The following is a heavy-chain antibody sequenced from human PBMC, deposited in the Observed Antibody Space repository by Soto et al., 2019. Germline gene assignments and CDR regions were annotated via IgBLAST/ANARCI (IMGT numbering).Heavy chain of an antibody. J-gene: IGHJ4*02. CDR1: GFTFSSYA. D-gene: IGHD1-26*01. Sequence: LLESGGGLVQPGGSLRLSCAASGFTFSSYAMSWVRQVPRKGLEWVSAISGSGGSTYYADSVKCRFVISRDNSENTLYVQMNSLRADDTAVYYCAKDIVGATRDRFDYWGQGTLVTVSS. V-gene: IGHV3-23*01. CDR2: ISGSGGST. CDR3: AKDIVGATRDRFDY.